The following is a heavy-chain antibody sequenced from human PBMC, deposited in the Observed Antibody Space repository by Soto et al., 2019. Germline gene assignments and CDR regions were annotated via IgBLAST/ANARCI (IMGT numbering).Heavy chain of an antibody. J-gene: IGHJ4*02. CDR3: ASFIGVSSGPGFYDY. CDR1: GGSISSYY. D-gene: IGHD3-16*01. Sequence: SETLSLTCTVSGGSISSYYWSWIRQPPGKGLEWIGYIYYSGSTNYNPSLKSRVTISVDTSKNQFSLKLSSVTAADTAVYYCASFIGVSSGPGFYDYWGQGTLVTVSS. CDR2: IYYSGST. V-gene: IGHV4-59*08.